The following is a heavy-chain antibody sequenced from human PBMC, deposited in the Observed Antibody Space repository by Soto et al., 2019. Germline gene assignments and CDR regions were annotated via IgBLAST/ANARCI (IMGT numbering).Heavy chain of an antibody. CDR2: ISGSGGNT. V-gene: IGHV3-23*01. CDR1: GFTFSSFA. Sequence: VQLLESGGGLVQPGGSLRLSGSASGFTFSSFAMNWGRRAPGKGLEWVSGISGSGGNTKYADSVKGRFTISRDNSKNALYLQMNRLRAEDTAVYFCAKDRGGYNYYYGMDVWGQGTTVTASS. J-gene: IGHJ6*02. D-gene: IGHD3-16*01. CDR3: AKDRGGYNYYYGMDV.